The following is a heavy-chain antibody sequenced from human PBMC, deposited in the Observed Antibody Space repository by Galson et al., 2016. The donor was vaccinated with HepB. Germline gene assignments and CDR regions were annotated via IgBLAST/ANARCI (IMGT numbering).Heavy chain of an antibody. Sequence: SLRLSCAASGFTFSDHYMDWVRQAPGKGLEWVGRTKNKANSYTTEYAASVKGRITISRDDSKNSLYLQMNSLKTEDTAVYYCARGPGIVGATGFDYWGQGTLVTVSS. D-gene: IGHD1-26*01. J-gene: IGHJ4*02. CDR1: GFTFSDHY. CDR2: TKNKANSYTT. CDR3: ARGPGIVGATGFDY. V-gene: IGHV3-72*01.